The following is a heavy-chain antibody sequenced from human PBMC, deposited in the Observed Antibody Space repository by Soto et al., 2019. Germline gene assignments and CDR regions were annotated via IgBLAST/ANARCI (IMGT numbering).Heavy chain of an antibody. CDR2: IIPIFGTA. Sequence: SVKVSCKASGGTFSSYAISWVRQAPGQGLEWMGGIIPIFGTANYAQKFQGRVTITADESTSTAYMELSSLRSEDTAVYYCAREFGVVTKAGTTFPDHYYYYGMDVWGQGTTVTVSS. D-gene: IGHD1-1*01. CDR3: AREFGVVTKAGTTFPDHYYYYGMDV. CDR1: GGTFSSYA. J-gene: IGHJ6*02. V-gene: IGHV1-69*13.